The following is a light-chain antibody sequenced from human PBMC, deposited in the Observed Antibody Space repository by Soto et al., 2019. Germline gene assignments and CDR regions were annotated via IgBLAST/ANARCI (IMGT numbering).Light chain of an antibody. V-gene: IGKV1-39*01. CDR1: QRITTY. Sequence: IQMTQSPSSLSASVGDRVTITCRASQRITTYLNWYQQKPGEAPKLLNSTSGTLQRGVPSRFSGSGSGTDFTLTITALRPEDFATYFCKQTYSTPYTFGQETKPEIK. CDR2: TSG. J-gene: IGKJ2*01. CDR3: KQTYSTPYT.